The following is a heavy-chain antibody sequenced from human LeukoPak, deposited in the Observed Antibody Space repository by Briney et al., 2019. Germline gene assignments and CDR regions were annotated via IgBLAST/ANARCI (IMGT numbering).Heavy chain of an antibody. Sequence: SETLSLTCAVSGGSISSRNWWSWVRQPPGKGLEWMGEINDRESTNYNPSLRSRVTISVDKSNNQFSLKLSSVTAADTAVYYCARNPRDGYTFDNWGQGILVTVSS. CDR3: ARNPRDGYTFDN. J-gene: IGHJ4*02. CDR2: INDREST. D-gene: IGHD5-24*01. CDR1: GGSISSRNW. V-gene: IGHV4-4*02.